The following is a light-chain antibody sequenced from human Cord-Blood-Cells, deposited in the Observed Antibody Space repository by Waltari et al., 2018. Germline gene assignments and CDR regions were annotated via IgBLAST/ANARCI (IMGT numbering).Light chain of an antibody. Sequence: QSALTQPPYASGSPGQSVTISCPGTSSDVGGFYYVAWYQQHPGKAPKLMIYEVSKRPSGVPDRFSGSKSGNTASLTVSGLQAEDEADYYCSSYAGSNNWVFGGGTKLTVL. CDR3: SSYAGSNNWV. V-gene: IGLV2-8*01. CDR1: SSDVGGFYY. J-gene: IGLJ3*02. CDR2: EVS.